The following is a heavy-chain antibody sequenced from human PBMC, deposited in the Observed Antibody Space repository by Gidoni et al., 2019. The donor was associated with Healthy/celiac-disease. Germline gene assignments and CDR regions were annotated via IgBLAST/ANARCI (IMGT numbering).Heavy chain of an antibody. CDR2: IDPSDSYT. D-gene: IGHD2-15*01. J-gene: IGHJ4*02. V-gene: IGHV5-10-1*03. Sequence: EVQLVQSGAEVKKPGESLRISCKGSGYSFTSYWISWVRQMPGKGLEWMGRIDPSDSYTNYSPSFQGHVTISADKSISTAFLQWSSLKASDTAMYYCARRIGTYCSGGSCYSEDCWGQGTLVTVSS. CDR3: ARRIGTYCSGGSCYSEDC. CDR1: GYSFTSYW.